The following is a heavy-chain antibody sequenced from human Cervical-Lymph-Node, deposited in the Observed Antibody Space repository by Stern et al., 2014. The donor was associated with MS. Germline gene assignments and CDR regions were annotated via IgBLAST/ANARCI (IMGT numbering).Heavy chain of an antibody. D-gene: IGHD4-17*01. CDR2: INANSGGT. CDR1: GFTFTSCY. CDR3: ARDMSTVTTPYFDY. J-gene: IGHJ4*02. Sequence: QVQLVESGAEVRRPGASVKVACKASGFTFTSCYMHWVRQAPGQGLEWMGWINANSGGTNSAQKFQGRVTMTRDPSISTVYMDLTGLTSDDTAIYYCARDMSTVTTPYFDYWVQGTLVTVPS. V-gene: IGHV1-2*02.